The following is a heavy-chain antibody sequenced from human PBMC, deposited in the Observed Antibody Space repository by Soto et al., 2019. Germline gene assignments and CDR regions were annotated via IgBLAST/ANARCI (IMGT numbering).Heavy chain of an antibody. V-gene: IGHV4-59*01. D-gene: IGHD3-22*01. CDR3: ASTGFSPDYYDSSVWFDP. CDR2: IYYSGST. Sequence: SSETLSLTCTVSGGSISSYYWSWIRQPPGKGLEWIGYIYYSGSTNYNPSLKSRVTISVDTSKNQFSLKLSSVTAADTAVYYCASTGFSPDYYDSSVWFDPWGQGTLVTVS. J-gene: IGHJ5*02. CDR1: GGSISSYY.